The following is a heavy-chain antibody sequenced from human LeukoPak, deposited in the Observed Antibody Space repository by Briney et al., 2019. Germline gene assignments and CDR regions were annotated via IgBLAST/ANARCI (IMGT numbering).Heavy chain of an antibody. CDR3: ASESRWGEYQLLSPFDY. V-gene: IGHV3-30*04. CDR2: ISYDGSNK. D-gene: IGHD2-2*01. CDR1: GFTFSSYA. Sequence: GRSLRLSCAASGFTFSSYAMHWVRQAPGKGLEWVAVISYDGSNKYYADSVKGRFTISRDNSKNTLYLQMNSLGAEDTAVYYCASESRWGEYQLLSPFDYWGQGTLVTVSS. J-gene: IGHJ4*02.